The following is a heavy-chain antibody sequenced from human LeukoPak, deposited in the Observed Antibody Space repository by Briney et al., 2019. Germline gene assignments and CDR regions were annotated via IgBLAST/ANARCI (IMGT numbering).Heavy chain of an antibody. CDR1: GFSLSGYA. Sequence: GGSLRLSCIASGFSLSGYAMSWVRQAPGKGLEWVSTISGGGNAAYYADSVKGRFTISRDNSKNTLYLQMNSLRAEDTAVYYCPRKYDSSGYFDYWGRGTLVTVSS. CDR2: ISGGGNAA. V-gene: IGHV3-23*01. D-gene: IGHD3-22*01. CDR3: PRKYDSSGYFDY. J-gene: IGHJ4*02.